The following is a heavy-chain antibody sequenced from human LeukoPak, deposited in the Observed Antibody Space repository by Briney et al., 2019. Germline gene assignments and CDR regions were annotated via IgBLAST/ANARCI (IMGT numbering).Heavy chain of an antibody. V-gene: IGHV5-51*01. J-gene: IGHJ3*02. Sequence: GESLKISCKGSGYSFTSYWIGWVRQTPGKGLEWMGIIYPGDSDTRYSPSFQGQVTISADKSISTAYLQWSSLKASDTAMYYCARGPLYYYDRSGYYGAFDIWGQGAMVTVSS. CDR3: ARGPLYYYDRSGYYGAFDI. CDR2: IYPGDSDT. D-gene: IGHD3-22*01. CDR1: GYSFTSYW.